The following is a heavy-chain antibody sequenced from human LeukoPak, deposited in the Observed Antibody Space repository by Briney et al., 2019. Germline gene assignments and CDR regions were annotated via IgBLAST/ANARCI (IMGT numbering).Heavy chain of an antibody. J-gene: IGHJ4*02. CDR3: ARDVPRIQSLFDY. CDR1: GFTFSSYA. V-gene: IGHV3-30*04. D-gene: IGHD4-11*01. CDR2: ISYDGSNK. Sequence: GGSLRLSCAASGFTFSSYAMHWVRQAPGKGLEWVAVISYDGSNKYYADSVKGRFTISRDNSKNTLYLQMNSLRAEDTAVYYCARDVPRIQSLFDYWGQGTLVTVSS.